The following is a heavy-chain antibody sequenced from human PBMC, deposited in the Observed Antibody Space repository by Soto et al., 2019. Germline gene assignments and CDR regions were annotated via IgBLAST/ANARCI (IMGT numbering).Heavy chain of an antibody. CDR2: MGAHSGHT. J-gene: IGHJ6*02. CDR3: GREGQQLAQEDYYHFDGMDV. V-gene: IGHV1-18*01. CDR1: GYNFTRLG. D-gene: IGHD6-13*01. Sequence: QFQLVQSGAEVKKPGASVKVSCKASGYNFTRLGISWVRQAPGHGLEWLGWMGAHSGHTKQAQKFQGRLTMTTDASMNTASIELRSLTADDTAVYYCGREGQQLAQEDYYHFDGMDVWGQGTTVIVSS.